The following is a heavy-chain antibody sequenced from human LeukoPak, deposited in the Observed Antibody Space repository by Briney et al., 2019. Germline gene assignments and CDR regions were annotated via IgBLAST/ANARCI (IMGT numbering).Heavy chain of an antibody. V-gene: IGHV4-61*02. D-gene: IGHD5-12*01. J-gene: IGHJ4*02. CDR2: IYTSGST. CDR3: ARCGYSGYGGFDY. CDR1: GGSISSGSYY. Sequence: SETLSLTCTVSGGSISSGSYYWSWIRQPAGKGLEWIGRIYTSGSTNYNPSLKSRVTISVATSRNQFSLKLSSVTAADTAVYYCARCGYSGYGGFDYWGQGTLVTVSS.